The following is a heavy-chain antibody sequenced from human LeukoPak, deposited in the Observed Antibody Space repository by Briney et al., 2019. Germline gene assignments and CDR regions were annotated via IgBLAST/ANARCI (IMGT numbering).Heavy chain of an antibody. CDR1: GFTFDDYA. Sequence: GRPLRLSCAASGFTFDDYAMHWVRQAPGKGLEWVSGISWNSGSIGYADSVKGRFTISRDNAKNSLYLQMNSLRAEDTALYYCAKGRDKYQLLSKNWFDPWGQGTLVTVSS. CDR3: AKGRDKYQLLSKNWFDP. CDR2: ISWNSGSI. J-gene: IGHJ5*02. D-gene: IGHD2-2*01. V-gene: IGHV3-9*01.